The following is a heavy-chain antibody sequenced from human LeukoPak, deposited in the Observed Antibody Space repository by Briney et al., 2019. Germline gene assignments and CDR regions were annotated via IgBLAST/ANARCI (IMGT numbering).Heavy chain of an antibody. CDR3: TVGGDGTKVDH. Sequence: SETLSLTCTVSGGSISSGGYYWSWIRQHPGEGLEWVGHISYSGSASYNPSLRSRVTISVDTSKNQFSLKLSSVTAADSAMYYCTVGGDGTKVDHWGQGTLVTVSS. CDR1: GGSISSGGYY. D-gene: IGHD3-10*01. CDR2: ISYSGSA. V-gene: IGHV4-31*03. J-gene: IGHJ4*02.